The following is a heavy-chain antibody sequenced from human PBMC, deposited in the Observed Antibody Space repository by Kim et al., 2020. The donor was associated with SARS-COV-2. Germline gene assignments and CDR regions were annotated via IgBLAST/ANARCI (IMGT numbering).Heavy chain of an antibody. CDR2: FYYSASP. J-gene: IGHJ4*02. CDR1: GDSISGSY. Sequence: SETLSLTCTVSGDSISGSYWSWIRQPPGKGLEWIGYFYYSASPKYNPSLKSRVTMSVDTSKNQFFLKLSSVTAADTAVYYCARVDASGRGFDYWGQGTL. D-gene: IGHD6-19*01. V-gene: IGHV4-59*01. CDR3: ARVDASGRGFDY.